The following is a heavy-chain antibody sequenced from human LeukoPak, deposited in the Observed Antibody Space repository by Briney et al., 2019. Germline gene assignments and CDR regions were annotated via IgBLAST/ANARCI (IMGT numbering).Heavy chain of an antibody. J-gene: IGHJ3*02. CDR1: GFTFSSYS. D-gene: IGHD3-3*01. CDR3: ARSHRITIFGVVRPSDAFDI. Sequence: GGSLRPSCAASGFTFSSYSMNWVRQAPGKGLEWVSYISSSSSTIYYADSVKGRFTISRDNAKNSLYLQMNSLRAEDTTVYYCARSHRITIFGVVRPSDAFDIWGQGTMVTVSS. CDR2: ISSSSSTI. V-gene: IGHV3-48*04.